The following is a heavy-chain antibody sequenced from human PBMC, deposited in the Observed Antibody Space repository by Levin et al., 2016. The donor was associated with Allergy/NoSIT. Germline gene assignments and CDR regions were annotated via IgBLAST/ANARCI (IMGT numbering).Heavy chain of an antibody. CDR2: ISTYNGNT. D-gene: IGHD4-23*01. J-gene: IGHJ6*02. CDR1: GYIFTNYG. V-gene: IGHV1-18*04. Sequence: ASVKVSCKASGYIFTNYGINWVRQAPGQGLEWMGWISTYNGNTNYAQRLQGRVTMTTDTSATTAYMELRSLRSDDTAIYYCARDHKVNYYYGLDVWGQGTTVTVSS. CDR3: ARDHKVNYYYGLDV.